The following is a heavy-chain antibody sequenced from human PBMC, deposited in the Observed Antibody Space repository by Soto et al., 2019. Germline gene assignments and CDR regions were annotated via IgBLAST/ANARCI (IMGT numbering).Heavy chain of an antibody. CDR3: XXXXXXXXXSXX. J-gene: IGHJ4*02. V-gene: IGHV3-73*01. CDR1: XXXXSGSX. Sequence: EVQLVESGGGLVQPGGSLKLSCXXXXXXXSGSXMHWVXXASGXXLEWIGRIRSKVNNYATTYAASMEGRFTISRDDSKNTAYLQMNSLKTXXTXXXXXXXXXXXXXXSXXWGQGTLVTVSS. CDR2: IRSKVNNYAT.